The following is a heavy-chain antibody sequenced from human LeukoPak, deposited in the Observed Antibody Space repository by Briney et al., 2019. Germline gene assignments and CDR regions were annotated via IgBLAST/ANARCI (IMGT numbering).Heavy chain of an antibody. CDR2: ISYDGSNK. D-gene: IGHD2-2*01. Sequence: GRSLRLSCAASGFTFSSYGMHWVRQAPGKGLEWVAVISYDGSNKYYADSVKGRFTISRDNSKNTLYLQMNSLRAEDTAVYYCAKDRPLSIVPAAIYYYYGMDVWGQGTTVTVSS. V-gene: IGHV3-30*18. CDR1: GFTFSSYG. J-gene: IGHJ6*02. CDR3: AKDRPLSIVPAAIYYYYGMDV.